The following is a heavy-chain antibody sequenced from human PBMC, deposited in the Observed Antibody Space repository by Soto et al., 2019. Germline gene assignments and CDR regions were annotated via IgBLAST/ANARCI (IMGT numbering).Heavy chain of an antibody. Sequence: PSETLSLTCTVSGGSISSGGYSWSWIRQPPGKGLEWIGYIYHSGSTYYNPSLKSRVTISVDRSKNQFSLKLSSVTAADTAVYYCARGGVVVTDDCYYYYGMDVWGQGTTVTVSS. CDR3: ARGGVVVTDDCYYYYGMDV. D-gene: IGHD2-21*02. J-gene: IGHJ6*02. CDR1: GGSISSGGYS. V-gene: IGHV4-30-2*01. CDR2: IYHSGST.